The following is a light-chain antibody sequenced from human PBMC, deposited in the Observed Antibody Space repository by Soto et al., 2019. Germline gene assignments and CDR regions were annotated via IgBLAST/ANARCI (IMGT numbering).Light chain of an antibody. CDR2: LNSDGSH. V-gene: IGLV4-69*01. J-gene: IGLJ2*01. CDR3: QTGGTGIQV. CDR1: SGHSSYA. Sequence: QLVLTQSPSASASLGASVKLTCTLSSGHSSYAIAGHQQQPEKGPRYLMKLNSDGSHSKGDGIPDRFSGSSSGAERYLTISSLQSEDEADYYCQTGGTGIQVFGGGTKLTVL.